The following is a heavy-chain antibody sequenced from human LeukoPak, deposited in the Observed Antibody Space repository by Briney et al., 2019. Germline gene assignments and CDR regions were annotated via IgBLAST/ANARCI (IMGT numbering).Heavy chain of an antibody. V-gene: IGHV3-30-3*01. CDR1: GFTFSSYA. J-gene: IGHJ4*02. CDR3: ARAIPAAIVSSSDY. D-gene: IGHD2-2*01. Sequence: QSGGSLGLSCAASGFTFSSYAMHWVRQAPGKGLEWVAVISYDGSNKYYADSVKGRFTISRDNSKNTLYLQMNSLRAEDTAVYYCARAIPAAIVSSSDYWGQGTLVTVSS. CDR2: ISYDGSNK.